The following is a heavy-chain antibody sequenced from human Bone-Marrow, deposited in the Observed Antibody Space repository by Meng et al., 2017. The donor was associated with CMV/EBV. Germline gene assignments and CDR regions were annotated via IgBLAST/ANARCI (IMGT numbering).Heavy chain of an antibody. CDR2: TYYSGTI. CDR3: ARTDGAAAGLYAFDI. Sequence: LRLSCAVSGYSVRSRNYWGWIRQPPGKGLEWIGYTYYSGTIYYNPSLKSRVTMSVDTSKNQFSLKLASVTAVDTAVYFCARTDGAAAGLYAFDIWGQGTMVTVSS. V-gene: IGHV4-28*02. CDR1: GYSVRSRNY. J-gene: IGHJ3*02. D-gene: IGHD3-10*01.